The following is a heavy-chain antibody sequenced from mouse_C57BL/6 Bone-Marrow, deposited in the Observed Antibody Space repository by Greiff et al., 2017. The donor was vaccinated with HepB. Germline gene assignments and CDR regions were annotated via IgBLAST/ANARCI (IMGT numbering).Heavy chain of an antibody. D-gene: IGHD2-1*01. V-gene: IGHV14-4*01. CDR1: GFNIKDDY. Sequence: VQLQQSGAELVRPGASVKLSCTASGFNIKDDYMHWVKQRPEQGLEWIGWIDPENGDTEYASKFQGKATITADTSSNTAYLQLSSLTSEDTAVYYCTHDGNYVEAMDYWGQGTSVTVSS. CDR2: IDPENGDT. J-gene: IGHJ4*01. CDR3: THDGNYVEAMDY.